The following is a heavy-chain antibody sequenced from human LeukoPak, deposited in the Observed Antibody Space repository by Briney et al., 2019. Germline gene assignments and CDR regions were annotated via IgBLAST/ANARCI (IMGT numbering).Heavy chain of an antibody. Sequence: GILRFCYSAAELKIGDHAVTRIIKKPGKGLEWVSTISGSGDSTNYADSVKGRFTISRDNTKNTLYLQMNSLMRAEDTAVYYCARCQIAAAGTGAFDIWGQGTMVTVSS. CDR3: ARCQIAAAGTGAFDI. CDR1: ELKIGDHA. V-gene: IGHV3-23*01. D-gene: IGHD6-13*01. J-gene: IGHJ3*02. CDR2: ISGSGDST.